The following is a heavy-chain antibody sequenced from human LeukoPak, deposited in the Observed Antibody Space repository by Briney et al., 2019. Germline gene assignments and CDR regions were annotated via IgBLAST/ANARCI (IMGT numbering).Heavy chain of an antibody. D-gene: IGHD6-13*01. J-gene: IGHJ6*04. Sequence: SETLSLTCAVYGGSFSGYYWSWIRQPPGKGLEWIGEINHSGSTNYNPSLKSRVTISVDTSKNQFSLKPSSVTAADTAVYYCARDSIAAAKPYYYYGMDVWGKGTTVTVSS. CDR3: ARDSIAAAKPYYYYGMDV. CDR1: GGSFSGYY. V-gene: IGHV4-34*01. CDR2: INHSGST.